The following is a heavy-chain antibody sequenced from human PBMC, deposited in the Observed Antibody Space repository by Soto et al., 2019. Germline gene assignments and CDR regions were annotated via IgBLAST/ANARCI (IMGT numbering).Heavy chain of an antibody. D-gene: IGHD2-2*01. Sequence: ASVKVSCKASGGTFSSYAISWVRQAPGQELEWMGRIIPILGIANYAQKFQVRVTITADKSTSTAYMELSSLRSEDTDVYYCVRDAAAATDGMDVWGQGTTVTVSS. CDR1: GGTFSSYA. CDR2: IIPILGIA. V-gene: IGHV1-69*04. J-gene: IGHJ6*02. CDR3: VRDAAAATDGMDV.